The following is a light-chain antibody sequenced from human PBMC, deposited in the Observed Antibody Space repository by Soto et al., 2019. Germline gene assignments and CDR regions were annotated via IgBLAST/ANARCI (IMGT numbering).Light chain of an antibody. CDR3: QQYGGSPRT. CDR1: QSVTSH. J-gene: IGKJ1*01. V-gene: IGKV3-20*01. Sequence: EIELTQSPGTLSLSPGERATLSCRASQSVTSHLAWYQLKPGQAPRLLIHGASSRATGVPDRFSGSGSGTDFTLAIGRLEPEDFAVYYCQQYGGSPRTFGQGTKVDIK. CDR2: GAS.